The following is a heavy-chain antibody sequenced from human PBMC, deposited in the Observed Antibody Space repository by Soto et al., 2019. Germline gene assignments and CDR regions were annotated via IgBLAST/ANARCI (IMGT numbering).Heavy chain of an antibody. CDR2: LYYSGRI. Sequence: TSETLSLTCTVSGGSVSSGNYYWSWIRQPPGKGLQWIGYLYYSGRINYNPSLRSRVTISADTSKNQFSLKMSSVTAADTAVYYCARDPAYDSSGYFVDYWGQGALVTVSS. D-gene: IGHD3-22*01. J-gene: IGHJ4*02. CDR1: GGSVSSGNYY. CDR3: ARDPAYDSSGYFVDY. V-gene: IGHV4-61*01.